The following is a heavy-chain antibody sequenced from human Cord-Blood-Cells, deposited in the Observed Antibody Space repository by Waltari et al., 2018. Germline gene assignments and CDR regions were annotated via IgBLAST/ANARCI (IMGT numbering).Heavy chain of an antibody. D-gene: IGHD3-3*01. Sequence: EVQLVESGGGLVKPGRSLRLSCTASGFNLGDYAMSWFRQAPGKGLEWVGFIRSKAYGGTTEYAASVKGRFTISRDDSKSIAYLQMNSLKTEDTAVYYCTTTTYDFWSGYYDYWGQGTLVTVSS. J-gene: IGHJ4*02. CDR1: GFNLGDYA. CDR3: TTTTYDFWSGYYDY. CDR2: IRSKAYGGTT. V-gene: IGHV3-49*05.